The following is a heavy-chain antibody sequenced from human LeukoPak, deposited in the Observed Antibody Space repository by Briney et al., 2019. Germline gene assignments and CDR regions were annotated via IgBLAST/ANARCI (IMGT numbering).Heavy chain of an antibody. CDR2: INHSGST. V-gene: IGHV4-34*01. CDR1: GGSFSGYY. D-gene: IGHD6-13*01. CDR3: ARDHRGIAAAGRGVYYYYMDV. Sequence: PSETLSLTCAVYGGSFSGYYWSWIRQPPGKGLEWIGEINHSGSTNYNPSLKSRVTISVDTSKNQFSLKLSSVTPADTAVYYCARDHRGIAAAGRGVYYYYMDVWGKGTTVTVSS. J-gene: IGHJ6*03.